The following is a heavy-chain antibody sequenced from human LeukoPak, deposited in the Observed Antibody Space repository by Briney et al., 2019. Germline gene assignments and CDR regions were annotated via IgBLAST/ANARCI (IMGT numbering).Heavy chain of an antibody. CDR1: GGSISSSSYY. V-gene: IGHV4-39*01. D-gene: IGHD6-6*01. Sequence: SETLSLTCTVSGGSISSSSYYWGWIRQPPGKGLEWIGSIYYSGSTYYNPSLKSRVTISVDTSKNQFSLKLSSVTAADTAVYYCAGRGIAAPPPYWYFDLWGRGTLVTVSS. J-gene: IGHJ2*01. CDR3: AGRGIAAPPPYWYFDL. CDR2: IYYSGST.